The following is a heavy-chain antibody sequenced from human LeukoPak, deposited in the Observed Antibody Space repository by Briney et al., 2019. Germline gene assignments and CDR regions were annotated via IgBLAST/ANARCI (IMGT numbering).Heavy chain of an antibody. CDR3: ARAKFKYYYDSSGYNWFDP. V-gene: IGHV3-74*01. Sequence: GGFLRLSCAASGFTFSSYWMHWVRQAPGKGLVWVSRINTDGSSTSYADSVKGRFTISRDNAKDTLYLQMNSLRAEDTAVYYCARAKFKYYYDSSGYNWFDPWGQGTLVTVSS. CDR1: GFTFSSYW. J-gene: IGHJ5*02. CDR2: INTDGSST. D-gene: IGHD3-22*01.